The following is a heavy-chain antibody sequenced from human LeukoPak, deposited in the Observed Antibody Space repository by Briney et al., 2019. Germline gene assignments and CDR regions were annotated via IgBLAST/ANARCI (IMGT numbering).Heavy chain of an antibody. V-gene: IGHV3-23*01. J-gene: IGHJ4*02. CDR1: GFTFSSYA. D-gene: IGHD4-11*01. CDR3: AKVGDSNRQYYFDY. CDR2: ISGSGGST. Sequence: GGPLRLSCAASGFTFSSYAMSWVRQAPGKGLEWVSAISGSGGSTYYADSVKGRFTISRDNSKNTLYLQMNSLRADDTAVYYCAKVGDSNRQYYFDYWGQGTLVTVSS.